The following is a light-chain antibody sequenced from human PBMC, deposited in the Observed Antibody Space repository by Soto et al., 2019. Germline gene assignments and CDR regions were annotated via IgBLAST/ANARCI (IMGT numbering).Light chain of an antibody. CDR1: SSDVENYAV. Sequence: QPVLTQPASVSASPGQSITISCTGTSSDVENYAVVSWYQQHPGKAPKLIIYEGSQRPSGVSARFSGSESGNRASLTISGLQAEDEADYYCSSYAGSSNVFGTGTKLTVL. CDR3: SSYAGSSNV. V-gene: IGLV2-14*02. J-gene: IGLJ1*01. CDR2: EGS.